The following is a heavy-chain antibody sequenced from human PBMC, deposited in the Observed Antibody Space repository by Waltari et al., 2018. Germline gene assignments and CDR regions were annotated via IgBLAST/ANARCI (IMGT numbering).Heavy chain of an antibody. CDR1: GFTFSSYW. Sequence: EVQLVESGGGLVQPGGSLRLSCAASGFTFSSYWMHWVRQAPGKGLVWVSRINSDGSSTRDVGCGKGRYTISRDNAKNTLYLQMIRRRAEDTAVYYCARVFRGVIVKAPGRRDDYWGQGTLVTVSS. CDR2: INSDGSST. J-gene: IGHJ4*02. V-gene: IGHV3-74*01. D-gene: IGHD3-22*01. CDR3: ARVFRGVIVKAPGRRDDY.